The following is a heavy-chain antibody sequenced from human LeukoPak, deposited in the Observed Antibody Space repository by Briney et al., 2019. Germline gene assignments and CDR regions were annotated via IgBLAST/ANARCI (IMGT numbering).Heavy chain of an antibody. J-gene: IGHJ4*02. Sequence: PGGSLRLSCAASGFTFTDYEMNWVRQAPGKGLEWVAYIISSGSTMYYADSVKGRFTISRDNGQSSVYLHMNSLRADDTAVYYCARSIAAASFFDYRGQGALVTVSS. CDR3: ARSIAAASFFDY. CDR2: IISSGSTM. D-gene: IGHD6-13*01. CDR1: GFTFTDYE. V-gene: IGHV3-48*03.